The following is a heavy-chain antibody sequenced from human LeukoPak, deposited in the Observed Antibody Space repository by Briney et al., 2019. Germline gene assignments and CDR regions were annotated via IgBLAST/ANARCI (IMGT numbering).Heavy chain of an antibody. D-gene: IGHD5-18*01. J-gene: IGHJ4*02. CDR3: YARRDTAKIYYFDY. CDR1: GGSISSGGYY. Sequence: SQTLSLTCTVSGGSISSGGYYWSWIRQHPGKGLEWIGYIYYSGSTYYNPSLKSRVTISVDMSKNQFSLKLSSVTAADTAVYYCYARRDTAKIYYFDYWGQGTLVTVSS. V-gene: IGHV4-31*03. CDR2: IYYSGST.